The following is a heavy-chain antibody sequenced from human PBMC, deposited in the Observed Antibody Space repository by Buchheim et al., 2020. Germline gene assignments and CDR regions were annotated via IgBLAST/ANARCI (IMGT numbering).Heavy chain of an antibody. CDR3: ARAARYYDAFDP. CDR1: GGSINSYY. CDR2: IYYSGST. J-gene: IGHJ5*02. D-gene: IGHD3-22*01. V-gene: IGHV4-59*08. Sequence: QVQLQESGPGLVKPSETLSLTCTVSGGSINSYYWSWIRQPPGKGLEWIGYIYYSGSTNYNPSLKSRVPISVDTSKNQFSLKLSSVIAADTAVYYCARAARYYDAFDPWGRGTL.